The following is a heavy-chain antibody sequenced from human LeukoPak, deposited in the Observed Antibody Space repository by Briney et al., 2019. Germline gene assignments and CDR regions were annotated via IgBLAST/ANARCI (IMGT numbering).Heavy chain of an antibody. D-gene: IGHD1-26*01. CDR1: GFXFSSYA. CDR2: ISYDGSNK. CDR3: ARCVVGATFDY. Sequence: PGGSLRLSCAASGFXFSSYAIHWVRQAPGKGLEWVAVISYDGSNKYYADSVKGRFTISRDNSKNTLYLQMNSLRAEDTAVYYCARCVVGATFDYWGQGTLVTVSS. V-gene: IGHV3-30-3*01. J-gene: IGHJ4*02.